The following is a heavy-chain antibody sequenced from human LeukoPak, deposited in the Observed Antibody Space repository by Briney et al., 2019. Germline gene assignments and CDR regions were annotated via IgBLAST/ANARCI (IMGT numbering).Heavy chain of an antibody. Sequence: PSETLSLTCTVSGASISSYYWSWIRQPAGKGLEWIGRIYTSGSTNYNPSLKGRVTMSVDTSKNQFSLKLSSVTAADTAVYYCAREREDIKLMLYAYYFDYWGQGTLVTVSS. CDR1: GASISSYY. CDR2: IYTSGST. CDR3: AREREDIKLMLYAYYFDY. D-gene: IGHD2-8*01. V-gene: IGHV4-4*07. J-gene: IGHJ4*02.